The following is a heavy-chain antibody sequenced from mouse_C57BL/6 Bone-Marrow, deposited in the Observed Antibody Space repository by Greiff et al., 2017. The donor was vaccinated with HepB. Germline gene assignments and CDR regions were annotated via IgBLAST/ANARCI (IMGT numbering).Heavy chain of an antibody. CDR2: IWWDDDK. CDR3: ARIGPWYGSSLYYAMDY. CDR1: GFSLSTFGMG. Sequence: QVTLKVSGPGILQPSQTLSLTCSFSGFSLSTFGMGVGWIRQPSGKGLEWLEHIWWDDDKYYNPALKSRLTISKDTSKNQIFLTIANVDTADTATYYCARIGPWYGSSLYYAMDYWGQGTSVTVSS. D-gene: IGHD1-1*01. V-gene: IGHV8-8*01. J-gene: IGHJ4*01.